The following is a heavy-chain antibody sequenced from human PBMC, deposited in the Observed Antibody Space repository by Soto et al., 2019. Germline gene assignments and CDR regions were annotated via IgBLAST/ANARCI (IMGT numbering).Heavy chain of an antibody. V-gene: IGHV1-69*13. CDR2: IIPIFGTA. D-gene: IGHD1-7*01. J-gene: IGHJ6*02. Sequence: SVKVSCKASGGTFSSYAISWVRQAPGQGLEWMGGIIPIFGTANYAQKFQGRVTITADESTSTAYMELSSLRSEDTAVYYCAARQGITGTTKLYYYYGMDVWGQGTTVTVSS. CDR1: GGTFSSYA. CDR3: AARQGITGTTKLYYYYGMDV.